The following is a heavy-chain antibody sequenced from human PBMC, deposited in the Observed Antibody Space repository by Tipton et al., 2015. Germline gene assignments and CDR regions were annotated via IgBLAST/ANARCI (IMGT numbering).Heavy chain of an antibody. CDR1: GGSVSSANYY. J-gene: IGHJ4*02. D-gene: IGHD3-9*01. CDR2: ISYSGST. CDR3: ACQDYDSLTRDYQTVDY. Sequence: GLVKPSETLSLTCSVSGGSVSSANYYWSWIRQPPGKGLEWMGYISYSGSTHYNPSLKSRVTMSRDTSKNQFSLKLTSVTAADTAVYYCACQDYDSLTRDYQTVDYWGQGTLVTVSS. V-gene: IGHV4-61*01.